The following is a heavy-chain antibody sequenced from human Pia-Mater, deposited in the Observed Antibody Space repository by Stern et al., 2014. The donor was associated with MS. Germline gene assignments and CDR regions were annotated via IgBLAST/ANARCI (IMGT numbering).Heavy chain of an antibody. CDR2: VIPLFGTA. D-gene: IGHD5-24*01. CDR1: GGTFSSYA. CDR3: ARDYGMTTTTGAFDI. V-gene: IGHV1-69*06. Sequence: QMQLVQSGAEVKKPGSSVKVSCKASGGTFSSYAIRWVRQAPGQGLAWMGGVIPLFGTANYAQKVQGRVTITADKSPSTAYMELSSLRSEDTAVYYCARDYGMTTTTGAFDIWGQGTMVTVSS. J-gene: IGHJ3*02.